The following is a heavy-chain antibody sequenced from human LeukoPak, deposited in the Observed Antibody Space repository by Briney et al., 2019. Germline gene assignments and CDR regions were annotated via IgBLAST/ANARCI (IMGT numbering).Heavy chain of an antibody. J-gene: IGHJ5*02. Sequence: PSETLSLTCTVSGGSISGYYWSWIRQPPGKGLEWIGYIYHSGSTYYNPSLKSRVTISVDRSKNQFSLKLSSVTAADTAVYYCAREVEQLGWFDPWGQGTLVTVSS. D-gene: IGHD6-6*01. CDR2: IYHSGST. V-gene: IGHV4-59*12. CDR1: GGSISGYY. CDR3: AREVEQLGWFDP.